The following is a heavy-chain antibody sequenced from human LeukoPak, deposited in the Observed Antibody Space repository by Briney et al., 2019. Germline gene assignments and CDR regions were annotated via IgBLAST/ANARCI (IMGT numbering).Heavy chain of an antibody. CDR2: IYNDGSA. V-gene: IGHV4-59*01. CDR1: GGSITTYY. J-gene: IGHJ4*02. D-gene: IGHD2-2*01. Sequence: PSETLSLTCTVSGGSITTYYWNWIRQPPGKYLEWIGHIYNDGSANYNPSLKSRVTISADTSKNQFSLKLNSVTAADTAVYYCARDNIDSSTISYYFDYWGQGTLVTVSS. CDR3: ARDNIDSSTISYYFDY.